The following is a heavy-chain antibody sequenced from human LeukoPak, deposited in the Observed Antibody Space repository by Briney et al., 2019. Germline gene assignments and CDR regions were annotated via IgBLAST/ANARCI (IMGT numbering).Heavy chain of an antibody. D-gene: IGHD6-13*01. J-gene: IGHJ1*01. CDR3: ARASDISWPFEN. V-gene: IGHV1-18*01. CDR1: GYSFSNYG. CDR2: IRAKNGNT. Sequence: GASVKVSCKTSGYSFSNYGIVWVRQAPGPGLEWRGWIRAKNGNTKNSQKVQGRVTMTTDSSTGIAYLDLRSLRTDDTAVYYCARASDISWPFENWGQGPLVIVSS.